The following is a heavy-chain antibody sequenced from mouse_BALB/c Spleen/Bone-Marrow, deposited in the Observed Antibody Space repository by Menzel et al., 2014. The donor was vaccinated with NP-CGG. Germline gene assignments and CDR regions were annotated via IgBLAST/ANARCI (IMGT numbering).Heavy chain of an antibody. Sequence: VQGVESGPGLVAPSQSLSITCTVSGFSLTSNGVSWIRQPPGKGLEWLGVIWGDGSTKYHSALISRLSFTKDNSKSRVFLKLNSLRTDDTATYYCAKPEDGYAMDYWGQGTSVTVSS. D-gene: IGHD2-3*01. V-gene: IGHV2-3*01. J-gene: IGHJ4*01. CDR1: GFSLTSNG. CDR2: IWGDGST. CDR3: AKPEDGYAMDY.